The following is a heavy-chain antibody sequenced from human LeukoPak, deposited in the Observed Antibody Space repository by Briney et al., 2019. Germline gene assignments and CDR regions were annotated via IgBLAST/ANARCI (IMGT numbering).Heavy chain of an antibody. V-gene: IGHV1-2*06. Sequence: GASVKVSCKASGYTFTGYYMHWVRQAPGQGLEWMGRINPNSGGTNYAQKFQGRVTMTRDTSISTAYMELSRLRSDDTAVYYCARGPRITIFGVVTAPHDYWGQGTLVTVSS. CDR3: ARGPRITIFGVVTAPHDY. J-gene: IGHJ4*02. D-gene: IGHD3-3*01. CDR1: GYTFTGYY. CDR2: INPNSGGT.